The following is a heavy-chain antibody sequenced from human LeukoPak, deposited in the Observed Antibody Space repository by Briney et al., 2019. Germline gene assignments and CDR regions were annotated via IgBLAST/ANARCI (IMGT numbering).Heavy chain of an antibody. V-gene: IGHV3-30*04. J-gene: IGHJ4*02. CDR3: AKDRASDWNSCDY. D-gene: IGHD1-1*01. CDR2: ISFDGSNK. Sequence: GRSLRLSCAASGFTFSSFPMHWVRQAPGKGLEWLTVISFDGSNKYCADSVKGRFTVSRDNSKNAVYLQMNNLSADDTAVYFCAKDRASDWNSCDYWGQGTLVTVSS. CDR1: GFTFSSFP.